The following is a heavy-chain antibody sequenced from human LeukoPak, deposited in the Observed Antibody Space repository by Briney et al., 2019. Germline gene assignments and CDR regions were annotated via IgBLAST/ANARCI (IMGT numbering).Heavy chain of an antibody. CDR3: ARVGDGYPGGAFDI. V-gene: IGHV1-69*13. J-gene: IGHJ3*02. Sequence: SVKVSCKASGGTFSSYAISWVRQAPGQGLEWMGGIIPIFGTANYAQKFQGRVTITADEPTSTAYMELSSLRSEDTAVYYCARVGDGYPGGAFDIWGQGTMVTVSS. CDR1: GGTFSSYA. CDR2: IIPIFGTA. D-gene: IGHD5-24*01.